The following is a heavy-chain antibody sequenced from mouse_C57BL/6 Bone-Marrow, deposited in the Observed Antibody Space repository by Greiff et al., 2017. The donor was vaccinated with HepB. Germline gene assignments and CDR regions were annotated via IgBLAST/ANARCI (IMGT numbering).Heavy chain of an antibody. D-gene: IGHD1-1*01. J-gene: IGHJ2*01. Sequence: QVHVKQSGPGLVQPSQSLSITCTVSGFSLTSYGVHWVRQSPGKGLEWLGVIWSGGSTDYNAAFISRLSISKDNSKSQVFFKMNSLQADDTAIYYCFITTVVATHYFDYWGQGTTLTVSS. CDR2: IWSGGST. CDR1: GFSLTSYG. V-gene: IGHV2-2*01. CDR3: FITTVVATHYFDY.